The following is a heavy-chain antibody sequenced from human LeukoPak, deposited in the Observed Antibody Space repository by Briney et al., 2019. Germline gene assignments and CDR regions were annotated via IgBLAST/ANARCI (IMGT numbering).Heavy chain of an antibody. CDR3: ATGWGGFDY. V-gene: IGHV3-15*01. CDR2: IKSKTDGGTT. CDR1: GFTFSDAW. D-gene: IGHD3-10*01. J-gene: IGHJ4*02. Sequence: GGSLRLSCAASGFTFSDAWMSWVRQAPGKGLEWVGLIKSKTDGGTTDYAAPVKGRFTISRDDSKNMLYLQMNSLKTEDTAVYFCATGWGGFDYWGQGTLVTVSS.